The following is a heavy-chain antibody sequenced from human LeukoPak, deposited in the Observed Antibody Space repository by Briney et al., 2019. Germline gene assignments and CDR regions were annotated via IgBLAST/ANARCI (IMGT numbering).Heavy chain of an antibody. Sequence: ASVKVSCEASGYTFTGYYMHWVRQAPGQGLEWMGWINPNSGGTNYAQKFQGRVTMTRDTSISAAYMELSRLRSDDTAVYYCASSNDNWNYYAFDIWGQGTMVTVSS. D-gene: IGHD1-7*01. CDR1: GYTFTGYY. CDR2: INPNSGGT. J-gene: IGHJ3*02. V-gene: IGHV1-2*02. CDR3: ASSNDNWNYYAFDI.